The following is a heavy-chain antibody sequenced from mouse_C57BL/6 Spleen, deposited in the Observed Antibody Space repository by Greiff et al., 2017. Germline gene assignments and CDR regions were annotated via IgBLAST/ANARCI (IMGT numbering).Heavy chain of an antibody. CDR1: GYTFTSYW. Sequence: QVQLQQPGTELVKPGASVKLSCKASGYTFTSYWMHWVKQRPGQGLEWIGNINPSNGGTNYNEKFKSKATLTVDKSSSTDYMQLSRLTSEDSAVYYCARSDYYSWYFDVWGTGTPVTVSS. D-gene: IGHD1-1*01. CDR3: ARSDYYSWYFDV. J-gene: IGHJ1*03. V-gene: IGHV1-53*01. CDR2: INPSNGGT.